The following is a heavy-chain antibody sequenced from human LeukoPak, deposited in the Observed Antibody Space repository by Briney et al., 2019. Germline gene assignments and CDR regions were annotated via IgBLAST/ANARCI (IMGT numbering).Heavy chain of an antibody. CDR3: ARFLNDILTGYLDY. CDR2: IYYSGST. CDR1: GGSISSYY. Sequence: KPSENLSLTCTVSGGSISSYYWSWIRQPPGKGLEWIGYIYYSGSTNYNPSLKSRVTISVDTSKNQFSLKLSSVTAADTAVYYCARFLNDILTGYLDYWGQGTLVTVSS. J-gene: IGHJ4*02. V-gene: IGHV4-59*08. D-gene: IGHD3-9*01.